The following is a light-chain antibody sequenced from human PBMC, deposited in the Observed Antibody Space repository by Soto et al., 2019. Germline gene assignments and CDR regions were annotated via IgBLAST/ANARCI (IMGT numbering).Light chain of an antibody. CDR2: NNN. CDR3: AAWDDSLNNWV. CDR1: NSNIGSYN. Sequence: QSVLTQPPSASGTPGQRVTISCSGSNSNIGSYNVNWYQHLPGTAPKLLMHNNNQRPSGVPDRFSGSKSGTSASLAISGLQSEDEADYYCAAWDDSLNNWVFGGGTKLTVL. J-gene: IGLJ3*02. V-gene: IGLV1-44*01.